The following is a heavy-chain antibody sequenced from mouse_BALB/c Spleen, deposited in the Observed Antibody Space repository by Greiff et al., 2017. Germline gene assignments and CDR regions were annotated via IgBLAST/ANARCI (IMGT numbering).Heavy chain of an antibody. CDR3: ARLIYCGYGEDY. J-gene: IGHJ2*01. CDR2: ISSGGST. CDR1: GFTFSSYA. V-gene: IGHV5-6-5*01. Sequence: EVQLVESGGGLVKPGGSLKLSCAASGFTFSSYAMSWVRQTPEKRLEWVASISSGGSTYYPDSVKGRFTISRDNARNILYLQMSSLRSEDTAMYYCARLIYCGYGEDYWGQGTTLTVSS. D-gene: IGHD2-2*01.